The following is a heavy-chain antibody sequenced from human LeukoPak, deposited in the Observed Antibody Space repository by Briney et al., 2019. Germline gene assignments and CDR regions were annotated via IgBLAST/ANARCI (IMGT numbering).Heavy chain of an antibody. V-gene: IGHV3-30*04. CDR2: ISYDGSNK. CDR3: ARDGERDRNTALDY. CDR1: GFTFSSYA. J-gene: IGHJ4*02. D-gene: IGHD5-18*01. Sequence: PGRSLRLSCAASGFTFSSYAMHWVRQAPGKGLEWVAVISYDGSNKYYADSVKGRFTISRDNSKNTLYLQMNGLRAEDTAVYYCARDGERDRNTALDYWGQGTLVTVSS.